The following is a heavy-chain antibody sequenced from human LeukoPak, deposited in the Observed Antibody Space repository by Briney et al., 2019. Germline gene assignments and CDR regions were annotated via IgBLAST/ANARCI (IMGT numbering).Heavy chain of an antibody. CDR3: AKDQGRGGTIFGYYGMDV. CDR2: ISYDGSNK. J-gene: IGHJ6*02. D-gene: IGHD3-9*01. Sequence: GGSLRLSCAASGFTFSSYAMHWVRQAPGKGLEWVAVISYDGSNKYYADSVKGRFTISRDNSKNTLYLQMNSLRAEDTAVYYCAKDQGRGGTIFGYYGMDVWGQGTTVTVSS. V-gene: IGHV3-30-3*01. CDR1: GFTFSSYA.